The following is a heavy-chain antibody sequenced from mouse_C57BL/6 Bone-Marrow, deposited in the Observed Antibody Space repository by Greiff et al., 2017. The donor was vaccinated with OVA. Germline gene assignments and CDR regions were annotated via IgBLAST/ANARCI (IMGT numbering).Heavy chain of an antibody. D-gene: IGHD2-1*01. J-gene: IGHJ3*01. CDR1: GYTFTSYT. CDR3: AREDGNWFAY. CDR2: INPSSGYT. V-gene: IGHV1-4*01. Sequence: QVQLQQSGAELARPGASVKMSCKASGYTFTSYTMHWVKQRPGQGLEWIGYINPSSGYTKYNQKFKDKATLTADQSSSTAYMQLSSLTSEDSAVYYCAREDGNWFAYWGQGTLVTVSA.